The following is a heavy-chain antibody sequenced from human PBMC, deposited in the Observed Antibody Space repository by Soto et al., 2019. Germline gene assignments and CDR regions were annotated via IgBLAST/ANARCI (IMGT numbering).Heavy chain of an antibody. CDR1: AFTFSSYA. D-gene: IGHD2-15*01. CDR3: ANAGYCSGGSCPPLLFDY. V-gene: IGHV3-23*01. Sequence: GGSLRLSCAASAFTFSSYAMSWVRQAPGKGLEWVSAISGSGGSTYYADSVKGRFTISRDNSKNTLYLQMNSLRAEDTAVYYCANAGYCSGGSCPPLLFDYWGQGTLVTVS. J-gene: IGHJ4*02. CDR2: ISGSGGST.